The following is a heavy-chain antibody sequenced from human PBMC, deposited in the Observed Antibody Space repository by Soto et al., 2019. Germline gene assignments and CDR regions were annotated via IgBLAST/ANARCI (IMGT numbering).Heavy chain of an antibody. Sequence: SQTLSLTCAISGDSVSSNSAAWNWIRQSPSRGLEWLGRTYYRSKWYNDYAVSVKSRITINPDTSKNQFSLQLNSVTPEDTAVYYCASSRYCTNGVCYSDYYYYYGMDVWGQGTPVTVSS. CDR2: TYYRSKWYN. J-gene: IGHJ6*02. V-gene: IGHV6-1*01. CDR3: ASSRYCTNGVCYSDYYYYYGMDV. D-gene: IGHD2-8*01. CDR1: GDSVSSNSAA.